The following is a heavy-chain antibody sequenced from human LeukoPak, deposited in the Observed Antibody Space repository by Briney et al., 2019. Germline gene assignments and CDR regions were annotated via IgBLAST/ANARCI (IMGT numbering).Heavy chain of an antibody. V-gene: IGHV4-39*01. CDR1: GGSISSSSYY. CDR2: IYYSGST. D-gene: IGHD2-21*02. CDR3: PRRGDCGGDCYPYFDY. Sequence: SETLSLTCTVSGGSISSSSYYWGWIRQTPGKGLEWIESIYYSGSTFYSPSLKSRVTISVDTSKNQFSLKLSSVTAADTAVYYCPRRGDCGGDCYPYFDYWGQGTLVTVSS. J-gene: IGHJ4*02.